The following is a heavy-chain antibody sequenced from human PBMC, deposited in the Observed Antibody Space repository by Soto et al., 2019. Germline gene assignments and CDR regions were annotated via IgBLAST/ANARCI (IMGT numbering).Heavy chain of an antibody. V-gene: IGHV3-23*01. CDR1: GFTFSSYA. CDR3: AKDPLESSGSGSPFDY. J-gene: IGHJ4*02. CDR2: ISGSGGSK. Sequence: GGSLRLSCAASGFTFSSYAMSWVRQAPGKGLEWVSAISGSGGSKYYADTVKGGFTISRDSSKNTLYLQMNSPRAEDTAVYHCAKDPLESSGSGSPFDYWGQGTLVTVSS. D-gene: IGHD3-10*01.